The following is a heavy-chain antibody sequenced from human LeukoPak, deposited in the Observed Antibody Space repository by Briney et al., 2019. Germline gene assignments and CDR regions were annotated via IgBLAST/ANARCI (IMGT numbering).Heavy chain of an antibody. Sequence: PSETLSLICTVSGGSIRNYYWSWIRQPPGKGLEWIGYIYYSGSTYYNPSLRSRVTISVDTSKNQFSLNLNSVTAADTAVYYCARALSGTYGLFQHWGQGTLVTVSS. V-gene: IGHV4-59*01. CDR1: GGSIRNYY. J-gene: IGHJ1*01. D-gene: IGHD1-26*01. CDR3: ARALSGTYGLFQH. CDR2: IYYSGST.